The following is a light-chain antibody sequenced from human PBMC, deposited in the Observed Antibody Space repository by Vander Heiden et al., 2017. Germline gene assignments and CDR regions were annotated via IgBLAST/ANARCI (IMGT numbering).Light chain of an antibody. CDR2: WAS. J-gene: IGKJ2*01. CDR1: QSVLYSSNNQNY. CDR3: QQYYDNPRA. Sequence: DIVMTQSPDSLAVSLGERATINCKSSQSVLYSSNNQNYLAWYQQKPGQPPKMLIYWASTRESGVPDRFSGSGSGTDFTLTISSLQAEDVAVYYCQQYYDNPRAFGQGTKLEIK. V-gene: IGKV4-1*01.